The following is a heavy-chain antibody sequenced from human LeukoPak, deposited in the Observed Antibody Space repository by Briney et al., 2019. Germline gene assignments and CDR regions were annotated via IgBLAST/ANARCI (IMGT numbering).Heavy chain of an antibody. CDR1: GFTFSDHY. CDR2: TRNKANSYTT. Sequence: GGSLRLSCAASGFTFSDHYMDWVRQAPGKGLEWVGRTRNKANSYTTVYAASVEGRFTISRDDSKNSLYLQMNSLKTEDSAVYYCTRVSRGYHLDCWGQGTLVTVSS. J-gene: IGHJ4*02. CDR3: TRVSRGYHLDC. V-gene: IGHV3-72*01. D-gene: IGHD6-25*01.